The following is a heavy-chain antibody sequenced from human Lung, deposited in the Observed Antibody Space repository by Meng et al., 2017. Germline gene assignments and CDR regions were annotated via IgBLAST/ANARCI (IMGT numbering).Heavy chain of an antibody. CDR1: GFTFDDYG. V-gene: IGHV3-20*04. CDR2: INWNGGST. J-gene: IGHJ4*02. D-gene: IGHD3-16*02. CDR3: ASIGELSYPYDY. Sequence: GESLKISCAASGFTFDDYGMSWVRQAPGKGLEWVSGINWNGGSTGYADSVKGRFTISRDNAKNSLYLQMNSLRAEDTALYYCASIGELSYPYDYWGQGTLVTVSS.